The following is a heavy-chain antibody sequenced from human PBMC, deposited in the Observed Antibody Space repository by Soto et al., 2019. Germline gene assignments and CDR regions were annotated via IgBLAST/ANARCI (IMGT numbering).Heavy chain of an antibody. V-gene: IGHV1-18*01. CDR3: ARDSPRYYGSGSLIYYYYGMDV. CDR1: GYTFTSYG. D-gene: IGHD3-10*01. CDR2: ISAYNGNT. J-gene: IGHJ6*02. Sequence: GASVKVSCKASGYTFTSYGISWVRQAPGQGLEWMGWISAYNGNTNYAQKLQGRVTMTTDTSTSTAYMELRSLRSDDTAVYYCARDSPRYYGSGSLIYYYYGMDVWGQGTTVTVSS.